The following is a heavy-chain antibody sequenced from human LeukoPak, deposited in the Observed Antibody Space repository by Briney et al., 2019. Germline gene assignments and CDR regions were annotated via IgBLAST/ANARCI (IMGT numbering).Heavy chain of an antibody. D-gene: IGHD2-2*01. V-gene: IGHV3-21*01. CDR3: ARADCSSSTCYLRSSWFDP. Sequence: PGGSLRLSCATSGFTFSNDWMTWVRQAPGKGLEWVSSISTSSTFIYYTYSVKGRFTISRDNAKNSLYLQMNSLSAEDTAVYYCARADCSSSTCYLRSSWFDPWGQGTLVTVSS. J-gene: IGHJ5*02. CDR1: GFTFSNDW. CDR2: ISTSSTFI.